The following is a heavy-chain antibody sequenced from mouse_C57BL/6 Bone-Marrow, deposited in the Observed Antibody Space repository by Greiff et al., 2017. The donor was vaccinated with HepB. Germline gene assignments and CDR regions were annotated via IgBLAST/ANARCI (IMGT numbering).Heavy chain of an antibody. Sequence: VQLQQSGAELVRPGASVKLSCTASGFNIKDDYMHWVKQRPEQGLEWIGWIDPENGDTEYASKFQGKATITADTSSNTAYLQLSSLTSEDTAVYYCTTSRAYYVEYWGQGTTLTVSS. CDR2: IDPENGDT. V-gene: IGHV14-4*01. CDR3: TTSRAYYVEY. J-gene: IGHJ2*01. CDR1: GFNIKDDY. D-gene: IGHD3-3*01.